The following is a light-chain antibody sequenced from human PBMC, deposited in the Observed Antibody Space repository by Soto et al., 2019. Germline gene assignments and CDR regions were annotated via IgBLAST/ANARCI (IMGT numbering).Light chain of an antibody. J-gene: IGLJ2*01. CDR3: CSYADNYSLV. Sequence: QSVLSQPRSVSGSPGQSVTISCTGTSSDVASYNYVSWYQQRPGKAPKLMIYDVSERPSGVPDRFSGSKSGNTASLTISGLQAEDEADYYCCSYADNYSLVFGGGTKVTVL. CDR1: SSDVASYNY. CDR2: DVS. V-gene: IGLV2-11*01.